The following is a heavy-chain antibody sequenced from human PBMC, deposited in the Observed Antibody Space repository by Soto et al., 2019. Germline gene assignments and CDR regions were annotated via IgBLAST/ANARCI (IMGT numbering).Heavy chain of an antibody. J-gene: IGHJ6*02. D-gene: IGHD3-22*01. CDR3: AKALLSQNYYDSSGYEDFYYYYYGMDV. V-gene: IGHV3-23*01. CDR2: ISGSGGST. CDR1: GFTFSSYA. Sequence: GGSLRLSCAASGFTFSSYAMSWVRQAPGKGLEWVSAISGSGGSTYYADSVKGRFTISRDNSKNTLYLQMNSLRAEDTAVYYRAKALLSQNYYDSSGYEDFYYYYYGMDVWGQGTTVTVSS.